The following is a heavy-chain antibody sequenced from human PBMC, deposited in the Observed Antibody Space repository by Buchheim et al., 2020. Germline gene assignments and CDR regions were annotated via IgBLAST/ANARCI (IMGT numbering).Heavy chain of an antibody. CDR1: GGSISSYY. V-gene: IGHV4-59*01. CDR2: IYYSGSI. J-gene: IGHJ4*02. D-gene: IGHD1-1*01. CDR3: ATGYNWGLFDY. Sequence: QVQLQESGPGLVKPSETLSLTCTVSGGSISSYYWSWIRQPPGKGLEWIGYIYYSGSINYNPSLKSRVTISVDTSKNQFSLKLSSVTAADTAVYYCATGYNWGLFDYWGQGTL.